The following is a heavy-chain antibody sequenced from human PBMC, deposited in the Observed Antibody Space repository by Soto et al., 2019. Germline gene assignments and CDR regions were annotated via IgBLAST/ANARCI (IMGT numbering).Heavy chain of an antibody. J-gene: IGHJ6*02. D-gene: IGHD6-13*01. CDR2: TYYRSKWYN. Sequence: LSLTCAISGDSVSSNSAAWNWIRQSPSRGLEWLGRTYYRSKWYNDYAVSVKSRITINPDTSKNQFSLQLNSVTPEDTAVYYCARDPGTLGMAAAHYYYYGMDVWGQGTTVTVSS. V-gene: IGHV6-1*01. CDR1: GDSVSSNSAA. CDR3: ARDPGTLGMAAAHYYYYGMDV.